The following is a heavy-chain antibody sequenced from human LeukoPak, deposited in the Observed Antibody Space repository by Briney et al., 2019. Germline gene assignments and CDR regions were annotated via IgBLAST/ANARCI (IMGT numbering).Heavy chain of an antibody. J-gene: IGHJ3*02. CDR3: AREAYYYDSSGYVHDAFDI. CDR1: GFTFGNYA. CDR2: ISDSGGYT. V-gene: IGHV3-21*01. Sequence: GGSLRLSCAASGFTFGNYAMSWVRQAPGKGLEWVSLISDSGGYTNYADSVKGRFTISRDNAKNSLYLQMNSLRAEDTAVYYCAREAYYYDSSGYVHDAFDIWGQGTVVTVSS. D-gene: IGHD3-22*01.